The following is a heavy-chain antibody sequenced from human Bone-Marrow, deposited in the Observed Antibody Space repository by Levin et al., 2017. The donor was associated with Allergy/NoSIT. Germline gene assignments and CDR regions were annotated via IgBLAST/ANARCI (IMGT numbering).Heavy chain of an antibody. CDR2: ITASGGSA. Sequence: QAGGSLRLSCAASGFTLRSYAMSWVRQAPGKGLEWVSAITASGGSAYYADSVQGRFTISGDNSNNTRLLRISGLRAEDTALYDCAKDLTLTASDLYYWYVDLGCRGTLDTVSS. D-gene: IGHD4/OR15-4a*01. CDR1: GFTLRSYA. J-gene: IGHJ2*01. V-gene: IGHV3-23*01. CDR3: AKDLTLTASDLYYWYVDL.